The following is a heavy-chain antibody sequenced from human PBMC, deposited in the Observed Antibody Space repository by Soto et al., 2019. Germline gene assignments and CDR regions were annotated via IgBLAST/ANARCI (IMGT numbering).Heavy chain of an antibody. CDR3: ARDRYPFDY. V-gene: IGHV3-23*01. J-gene: IGHJ4*02. Sequence: GGSLRLSCAASGFTFITYDMTWVRQAPGKGLEWVSVSRGSDGSTYYADSVKGRFTISRDNSKNTVYLQMNSLRAEDTAVYYCARDRYPFDYWGQGTLVTVSS. D-gene: IGHD1-26*01. CDR1: GFTFITYD. CDR2: SRGSDGST.